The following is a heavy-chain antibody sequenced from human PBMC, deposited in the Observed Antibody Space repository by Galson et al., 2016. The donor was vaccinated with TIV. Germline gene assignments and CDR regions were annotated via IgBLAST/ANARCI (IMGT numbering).Heavy chain of an antibody. Sequence: SVKVSCKASGGILSSYTVNWVRQAPGQGLEWMGGAIPLFGTTNNAQKFQGRVTITADESTTTAHMELRSLRSEDTAVFYCAFSNGHSYGLHLESWGQGTQVTVSP. CDR3: AFSNGHSYGLHLES. CDR1: GGILSSYT. V-gene: IGHV1-69*13. CDR2: AIPLFGTT. D-gene: IGHD5-18*01. J-gene: IGHJ4*02.